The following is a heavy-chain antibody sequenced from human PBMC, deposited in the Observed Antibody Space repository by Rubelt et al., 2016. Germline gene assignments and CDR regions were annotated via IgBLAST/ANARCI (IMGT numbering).Heavy chain of an antibody. D-gene: IGHD3-22*01. J-gene: IGHJ4*02. CDR2: IYYSGST. CDR1: GGSISSGGYY. V-gene: IGHV4-31*03. CDR3: ARVSGYYHDY. Sequence: QVQLQESGPGLVKPSQTLSLTCTVSGGSISSGGYYWSWIRQHPGKGLEWIGYIYYSGSTYYNPSLKSRVTRSVDTSKNQFARKLSAVTAADTAVYYCARVSGYYHDYWGQGTLVTVSS.